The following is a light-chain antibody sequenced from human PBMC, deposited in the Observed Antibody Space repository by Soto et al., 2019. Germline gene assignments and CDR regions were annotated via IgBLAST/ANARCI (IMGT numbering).Light chain of an antibody. Sequence: DIQMTQSPSSLSASVGDRVTITCQASQDISNYLNWYQQKPGKAPKLLIYDASNLETGVPSRFSGSGSGTDFTFTISSLQPEDIATYYCQQYDNRPFTFGQGTRHEIK. CDR1: QDISNY. CDR2: DAS. CDR3: QQYDNRPFT. J-gene: IGKJ5*01. V-gene: IGKV1-33*01.